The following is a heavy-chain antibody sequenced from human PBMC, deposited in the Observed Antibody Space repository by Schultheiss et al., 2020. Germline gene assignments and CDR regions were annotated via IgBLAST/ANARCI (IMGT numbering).Heavy chain of an antibody. CDR1: GGSFSGYY. V-gene: IGHV4-30-4*01. CDR3: ARGPYSNYEYNWFDP. J-gene: IGHJ5*02. CDR2: IYYSGST. D-gene: IGHD4-11*01. Sequence: SETLSLTCAVYGGSFSGYYWSWIRQPPGKGLEWIGYIYYSGSTYYNPSLKSRVTISVDTSKNQFSLKLSSVTAADTAVYYCARGPYSNYEYNWFDPWGQGTLVTVSS.